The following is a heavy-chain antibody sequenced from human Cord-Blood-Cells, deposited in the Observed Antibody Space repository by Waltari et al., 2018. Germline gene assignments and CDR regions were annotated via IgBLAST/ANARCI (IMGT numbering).Heavy chain of an antibody. CDR3: ARLGDSSSWPVPFDY. CDR1: GGSISSSGYY. Sequence: QLQLQESGPGLVKPSETLSLTCTVSGGSISSSGYYWGWIRQPPGKGLEWIGSIYYSGSTYYTPSLKSRVTISIDTSKNQFSLKRSSVTAADTAVYYCARLGDSSSWPVPFDYWGQGTLVTVSS. CDR2: IYYSGST. V-gene: IGHV4-39*01. J-gene: IGHJ4*02. D-gene: IGHD6-13*01.